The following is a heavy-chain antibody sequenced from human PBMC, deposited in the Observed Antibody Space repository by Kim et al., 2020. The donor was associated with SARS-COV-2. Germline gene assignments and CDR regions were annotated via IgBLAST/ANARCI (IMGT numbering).Heavy chain of an antibody. CDR1: GYTFTGYY. CDR2: INPNSGGT. J-gene: IGHJ4*02. CDR3: ARGWNFYDSSGHFDY. V-gene: IGHV1-2*04. D-gene: IGHD3-22*01. Sequence: ASVKVSCKASGYTFTGYYMHWVRQAPGQGLEWMGWINPNSGGTNYAQKFQGWVTMTRDTSIGTAYMELSRLRSDDTAVYYCARGWNFYDSSGHFDYWGQGTLVTVSS.